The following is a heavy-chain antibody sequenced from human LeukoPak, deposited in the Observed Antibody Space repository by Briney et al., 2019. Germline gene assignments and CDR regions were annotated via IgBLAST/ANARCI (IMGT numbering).Heavy chain of an antibody. D-gene: IGHD2-2*01. CDR1: GFTFDDYA. CDR2: ISWNSGNI. CDR3: AKDYCSSTTCYYNY. Sequence: PGGSLRFSCAASGFTFDDYAMHWVRQAPGKGLEWVSGISWNSGNIGYADSVKGRFTISRDNAKNSLFLQMNSLRAEDTALYYCAKDYCSSTTCYYNYWGQGTLVTVSS. V-gene: IGHV3-9*01. J-gene: IGHJ4*02.